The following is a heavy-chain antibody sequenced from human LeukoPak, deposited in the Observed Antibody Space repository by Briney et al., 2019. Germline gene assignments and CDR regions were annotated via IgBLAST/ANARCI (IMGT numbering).Heavy chain of an antibody. D-gene: IGHD2-21*02. J-gene: IGHJ4*02. Sequence: GGSLRLSCAASGCTFSSYSMNWVRQAPGKGMELVSGSNWTGDSRGYADSLQGRFTISRDNAKNSLYLQMTSLRAEDTAFYYCARGRGLGVTSTPVPFDYWGQGILVTVSS. V-gene: IGHV3-20*04. CDR1: GCTFSSYS. CDR2: SNWTGDSR. CDR3: ARGRGLGVTSTPVPFDY.